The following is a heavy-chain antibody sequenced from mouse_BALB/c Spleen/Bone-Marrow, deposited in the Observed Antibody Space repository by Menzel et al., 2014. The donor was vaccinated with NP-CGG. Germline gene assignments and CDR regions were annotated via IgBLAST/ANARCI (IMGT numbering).Heavy chain of an antibody. D-gene: IGHD2-14*01. Sequence: VQLQQSGAELVKPGASVKLSCTASGFNIKDTYLHWVKQRPEQGLDWIGRIDPAIFTKYDPKFQGKATITADTSSNSAYLHLSSLTSEDTAVYYCASYRYGWYFDVWGAGTTVTVSS. CDR1: GFNIKDTY. V-gene: IGHV14-3*02. J-gene: IGHJ1*01. CDR3: ASYRYGWYFDV. CDR2: IDPAIFT.